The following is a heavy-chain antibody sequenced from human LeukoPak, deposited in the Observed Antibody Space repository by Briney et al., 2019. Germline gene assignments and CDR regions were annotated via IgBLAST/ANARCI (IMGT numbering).Heavy chain of an antibody. CDR1: GFTFSSHG. V-gene: IGHV3-30*18. CDR2: ISHDGSNQ. J-gene: IGHJ4*02. D-gene: IGHD2-15*01. CDR3: AKRASVVVAATDY. Sequence: QPGRSLRLSCAASGFTFSSHGMHWIRQAPGKGLEWVAVISHDGSNQYYTDSVKGRFIISRDNSKNTLYLQMNSLRAEDTAVYYCAKRASVVVAATDYWGQGTLVTVSS.